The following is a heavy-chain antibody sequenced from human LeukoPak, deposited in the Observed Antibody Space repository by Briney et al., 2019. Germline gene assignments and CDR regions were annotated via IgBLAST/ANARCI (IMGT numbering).Heavy chain of an antibody. D-gene: IGHD1-26*01. J-gene: IGHJ4*02. CDR2: INTNTGNP. V-gene: IGHV7-4-1*02. CDR1: GYTFTNYA. Sequence: ASVKVSCKTSGYTFTNYAMNWVRQAPGQGLEWMGWINTNTGNPTYAQGFTGRFVFSLDTSVSTAYLQISSLKAEDTAVYYCARDLEVGTTEIVYWGQGTLVTVSS. CDR3: ARDLEVGTTEIVY.